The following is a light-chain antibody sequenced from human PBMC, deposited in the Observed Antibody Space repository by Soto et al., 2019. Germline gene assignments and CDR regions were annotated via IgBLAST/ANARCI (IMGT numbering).Light chain of an antibody. V-gene: IGLV2-14*01. CDR3: STYTNSIAV. CDR2: EVR. CDR1: SSDIGTYNY. J-gene: IGLJ2*01. Sequence: QSALTQPASVSGSPGQSITISCTGTSSDIGTYNYVSWYQQHPVKAPKLMIYEVRNRPSGVSIRFSGSKSGKTASLTISGLQAEDEAHYYCSTYTNSIAVFGGGTKLTVL.